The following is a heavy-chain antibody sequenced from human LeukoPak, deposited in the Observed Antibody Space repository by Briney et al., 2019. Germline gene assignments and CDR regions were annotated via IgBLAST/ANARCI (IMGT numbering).Heavy chain of an antibody. V-gene: IGHV1-8*03. CDR1: GYTFTSYD. Sequence: ASVKVPCKASGYTFTSYDINWVRQATGQGLEWMGWMNPNSGNTGYAQKFQGRVTITRNTSISTAYMELSSLRSEDTAVYYCARATSSGYYMGFDPWGQGTLVTVSS. CDR2: MNPNSGNT. D-gene: IGHD3-22*01. CDR3: ARATSSGYYMGFDP. J-gene: IGHJ5*02.